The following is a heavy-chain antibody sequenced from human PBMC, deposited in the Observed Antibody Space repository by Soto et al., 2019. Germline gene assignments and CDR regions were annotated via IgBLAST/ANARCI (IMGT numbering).Heavy chain of an antibody. Sequence: GGSLRLSCAASGFTFSSYSMNWVRQAPGKGLEWVSSISSSSSYIYYADSVKGRFTISRDNAKNSLYLQMNSLRAEDTAVYYCARDIYDYRRSQAPYFGYWGQGTLVTVSS. CDR2: ISSSSSYI. CDR1: GFTFSSYS. V-gene: IGHV3-21*01. D-gene: IGHD5-12*01. J-gene: IGHJ4*02. CDR3: ARDIYDYRRSQAPYFGY.